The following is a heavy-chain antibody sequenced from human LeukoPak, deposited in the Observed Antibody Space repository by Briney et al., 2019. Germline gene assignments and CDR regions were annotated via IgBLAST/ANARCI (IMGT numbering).Heavy chain of an antibody. CDR2: INPSGGST. CDR3: ARDRGVPAARGWIDP. V-gene: IGHV1-46*01. CDR1: GYTFTSYY. Sequence: ASVKVSCKASGYTFTSYYMHWVRQAPGQGLEWMGIINPSGGSTSYAQKFQGRVTMTRDTSTSTVYMELSSLRSEDTAVYYCARDRGVPAARGWIDPWGQGTLVTVSS. D-gene: IGHD2-2*01. J-gene: IGHJ5*02.